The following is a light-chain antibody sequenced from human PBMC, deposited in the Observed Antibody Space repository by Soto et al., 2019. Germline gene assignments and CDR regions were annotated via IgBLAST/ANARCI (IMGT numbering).Light chain of an antibody. V-gene: IGKV3-20*01. CDR2: GAS. J-gene: IGKJ1*01. CDR1: QSVSSSY. Sequence: EIVLTQSPGTLSLSPGERATLSCRASQSVSSSYLAWYQQKLGQAPRLLIYGASSRATVIPDRFSGSGSGTDFTLTISRLEPEDFAVYYCQQYGSSLWTFGQGTKVDIK. CDR3: QQYGSSLWT.